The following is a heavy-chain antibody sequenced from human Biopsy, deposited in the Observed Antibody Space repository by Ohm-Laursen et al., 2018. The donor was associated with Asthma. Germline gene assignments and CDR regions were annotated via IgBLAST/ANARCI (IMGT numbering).Heavy chain of an antibody. D-gene: IGHD3-22*01. CDR2: ISGGGPST. CDR3: ARGDSSNWSHYYFDY. Sequence: SLRLSCTASGFPFRGFGMTWVRQAPGRGLEWVATISGGGPSTFYADSVRGRFTISRDYSKNTLYLQMHSLRAEDTAVYYCARGDSSNWSHYYFDYWGQGTLVTVSS. J-gene: IGHJ4*02. V-gene: IGHV3-23*01. CDR1: GFPFRGFG.